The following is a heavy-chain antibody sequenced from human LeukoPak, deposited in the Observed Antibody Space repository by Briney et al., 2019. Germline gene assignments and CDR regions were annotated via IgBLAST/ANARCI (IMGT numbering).Heavy chain of an antibody. V-gene: IGHV1-2*02. CDR1: GYTFTSYY. D-gene: IGHD4-17*01. Sequence: ASVKVSCKASGYTFTSYYIHWVRQAPGQGLEWMGWINPNSGGTNYEQKFQGRVTMTRDTSISTAYMQLSGLRSDDTAVYYCARDLASSLWATVTYYYYMDVWGKGTTVTVSS. J-gene: IGHJ6*03. CDR2: INPNSGGT. CDR3: ARDLASSLWATVTYYYYMDV.